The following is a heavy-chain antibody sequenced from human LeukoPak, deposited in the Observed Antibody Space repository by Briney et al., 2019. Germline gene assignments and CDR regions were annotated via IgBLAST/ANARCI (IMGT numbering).Heavy chain of an antibody. V-gene: IGHV4-34*01. CDR2: INHSGST. Sequence: SETLSLTCAVYGGSFSGYYWSWIRQPPGKGLEWIGEINHSGSTNYNPSLKSRVTISVDTSKNQFSLKLSSVTAADTAVYYCASCATYYYDSSGYCDAFDIWGLGTMVTVSS. D-gene: IGHD3-22*01. CDR3: ASCATYYYDSSGYCDAFDI. J-gene: IGHJ3*02. CDR1: GGSFSGYY.